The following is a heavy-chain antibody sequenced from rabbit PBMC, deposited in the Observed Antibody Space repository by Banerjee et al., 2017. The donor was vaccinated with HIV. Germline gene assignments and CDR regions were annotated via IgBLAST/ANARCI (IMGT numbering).Heavy chain of an antibody. Sequence: QSLEESGGDLVKPGASLTLTCTASGFTISSIAWMCWVRQAPGKGLEWIACMIPDSSGSTYYANWAKGRFTISKTSSTTVTLQMTSLTAADTATYFCARDAGGATIDLTLWGQGPLVTVS. CDR3: ARDAGGATIDLTL. D-gene: IGHD4-2*01. J-gene: IGHJ4*01. V-gene: IGHV1S40*01. CDR1: GFTISSIAW. CDR2: MIPDSSGST.